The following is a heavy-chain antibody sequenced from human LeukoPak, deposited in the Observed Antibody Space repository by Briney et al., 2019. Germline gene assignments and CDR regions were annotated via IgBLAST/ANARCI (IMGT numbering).Heavy chain of an antibody. CDR1: GYTFTSYG. CDR2: ISAYNGNT. D-gene: IGHD6-13*01. CDR3: AGAPRVAAAGLLDY. Sequence: ASVKVSCKASGYTFTSYGISWVRQAPGQGLEWMGWISAYNGNTNYAQKLQGRVTMTTDTSTSTAYMELRSLRSDDTAVYYCAGAPRVAAAGLLDYWGQGTLVTVSS. J-gene: IGHJ4*02. V-gene: IGHV1-18*04.